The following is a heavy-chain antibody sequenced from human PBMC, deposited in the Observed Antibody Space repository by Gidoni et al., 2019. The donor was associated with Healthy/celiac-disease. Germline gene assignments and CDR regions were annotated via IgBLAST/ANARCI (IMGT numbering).Heavy chain of an antibody. CDR3: AKGQRGYSYGVDAFDI. J-gene: IGHJ3*02. Sequence: EVQLLESGGGLVQPGGSLRLSCAASGFTVSTYAMSWVRRAPGKGLEWVSAIRGSGGSTYYADSVKGRFTISRDNSKNTLYLQMNSLRAEDTAVYYCAKGQRGYSYGVDAFDIWGQGTMVTVSS. D-gene: IGHD5-18*01. CDR1: GFTVSTYA. V-gene: IGHV3-23*01. CDR2: IRGSGGST.